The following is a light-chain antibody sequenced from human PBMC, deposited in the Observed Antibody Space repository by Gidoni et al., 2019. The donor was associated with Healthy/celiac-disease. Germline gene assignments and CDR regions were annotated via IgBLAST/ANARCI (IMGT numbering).Light chain of an antibody. V-gene: IGLV2-14*01. CDR1: SSDVGGYNY. J-gene: IGLJ2*01. Sequence: QSALTQPASVSGSPGQSITIYCTRTSSDVGGYNYVSSYQQHPGKAPKLMIYDVSNRPSGVAHRFSCSKSGNTASLTISGLQAEDEADYYCSSYTSSSTLVVFGGGTKLTVL. CDR3: SSYTSSSTLVV. CDR2: DVS.